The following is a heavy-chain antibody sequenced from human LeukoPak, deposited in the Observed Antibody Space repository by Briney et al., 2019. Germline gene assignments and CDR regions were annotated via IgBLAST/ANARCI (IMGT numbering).Heavy chain of an antibody. V-gene: IGHV3-23*01. CDR2: ITRSAGST. CDR1: GFTFSGYA. J-gene: IGHJ4*02. D-gene: IGHD6-13*01. CDR3: AKGQGPYISRWHFDY. Sequence: GGSPRLSCAASGFTFSGYAMAWVRQAPGMGLEWVSTITRSAGSTHYADSVKGRFTISRGDSKNTLYLQMNSLRAEDTAVYYCAKGQGPYISRWHFDYWGQGSLVTVSS.